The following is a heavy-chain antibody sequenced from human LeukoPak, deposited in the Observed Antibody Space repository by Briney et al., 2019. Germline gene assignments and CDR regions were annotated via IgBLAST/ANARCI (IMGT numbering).Heavy chain of an antibody. V-gene: IGHV1-8*01. CDR1: GYTFTSYD. J-gene: IGHJ4*02. D-gene: IGHD1-26*01. CDR2: MNPNSGNT. Sequence: ASVKVSCKASGYTFTSYDINWVRQATGQGLEWMGWMNPNSGNTGYAQKFQGRVTITADKSTSTAYMELSSLRSEDTAVYYCARGGVGAPPDYWGQGTLVTVSS. CDR3: ARGGVGAPPDY.